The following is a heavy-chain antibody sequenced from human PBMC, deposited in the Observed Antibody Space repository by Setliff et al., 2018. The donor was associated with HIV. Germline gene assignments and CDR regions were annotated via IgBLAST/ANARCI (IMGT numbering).Heavy chain of an antibody. CDR1: GYSISSGYY. D-gene: IGHD4-4*01. J-gene: IGHJ4*02. Sequence: SETLSLTCSVSGYSISSGYYWGWIRQPPGKGLEWIGYIYYSGSTYYNPSLRSRVTISLDTSKNQFSLKLSSVTAADTAVYFCARVRRDGNSFDDWGQGTLVTVSS. CDR3: ARVRRDGNSFDD. V-gene: IGHV4-38-2*02. CDR2: IYYSGST.